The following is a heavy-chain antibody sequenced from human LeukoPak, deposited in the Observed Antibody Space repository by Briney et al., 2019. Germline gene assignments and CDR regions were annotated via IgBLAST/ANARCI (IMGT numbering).Heavy chain of an antibody. Sequence: GGSLRLSCAASGFTFSSYAMHWVRRAPGKGLEWVAVISYDGSNKYYADSVKGRFTISRDNSKNTLYLQMNSLRAEDTAVYYCARAGGTAMVRSIDYWGQGTLVTVSS. CDR2: ISYDGSNK. CDR3: ARAGGTAMVRSIDY. V-gene: IGHV3-30-3*01. J-gene: IGHJ4*02. D-gene: IGHD5-18*01. CDR1: GFTFSSYA.